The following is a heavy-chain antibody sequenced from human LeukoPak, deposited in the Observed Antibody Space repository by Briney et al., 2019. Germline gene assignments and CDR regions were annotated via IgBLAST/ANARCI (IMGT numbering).Heavy chain of an antibody. J-gene: IGHJ3*02. CDR1: GYTFTSYD. D-gene: IGHD6-13*01. V-gene: IGHV1-8*01. CDR3: ARQYSSSWYVVRAFDI. Sequence: ASVKVSCKASGYTFTSYDINWVRQATGQGLEWMGWMNPNSGNTGYAQKFQGRVTMTRDMSTSTVYMELSSLRSEDTAVYYCARQYSSSWYVVRAFDIWGQGTMVTVSS. CDR2: MNPNSGNT.